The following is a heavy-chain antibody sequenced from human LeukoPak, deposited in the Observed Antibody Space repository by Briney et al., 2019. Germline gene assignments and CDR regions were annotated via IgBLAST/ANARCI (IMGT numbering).Heavy chain of an antibody. CDR3: AKVAKYYYGSETYYFFEQ. D-gene: IGHD3-10*01. CDR1: GFTFSSYE. Sequence: GGSLRLSCAASGFTFSSYEMNWVRQAPGKGLEWVSYISSSGSTKYYADSVKGRFTISRDNAKNSLYLQMNSLRVEDTAVYYCAKVAKYYYGSETYYFFEQWGQGTPVTASS. J-gene: IGHJ4*02. CDR2: ISSSGSTK. V-gene: IGHV3-48*03.